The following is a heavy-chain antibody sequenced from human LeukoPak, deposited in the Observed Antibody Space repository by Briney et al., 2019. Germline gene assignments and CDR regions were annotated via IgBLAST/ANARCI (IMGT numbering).Heavy chain of an antibody. J-gene: IGHJ4*02. CDR3: ATYRQVLLPFES. V-gene: IGHV3-23*01. Sequence: PGGSLRLSCVASGFTFSTFAMIWVRQPPGKGLEWVSSIFPGGGKIHYADSVRGRFTISRDNSKSTLSLQMNSLRVEDTAVYYCATYRQVLLPFESWGQGTLVTVSS. CDR1: GFTFSTFA. CDR2: IFPGGGKI. D-gene: IGHD2-8*02.